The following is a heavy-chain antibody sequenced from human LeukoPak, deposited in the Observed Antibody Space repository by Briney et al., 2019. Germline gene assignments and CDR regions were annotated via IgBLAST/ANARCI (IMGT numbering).Heavy chain of an antibody. J-gene: IGHJ4*02. D-gene: IGHD1-26*01. CDR3: ARDPVEWELLLDY. CDR2: IGSSGSPT. CDR1: GFAFSSYN. V-gene: IGHV3-48*02. Sequence: GGSLRLSCAASGFAFSSYNMNWVRQAPGKGLEWISYIGSSGSPTHYADSVGGRFTISRDNAKNSLYLQMNSLRDEDTAVYYCARDPVEWELLLDYWGQGTLVTVSS.